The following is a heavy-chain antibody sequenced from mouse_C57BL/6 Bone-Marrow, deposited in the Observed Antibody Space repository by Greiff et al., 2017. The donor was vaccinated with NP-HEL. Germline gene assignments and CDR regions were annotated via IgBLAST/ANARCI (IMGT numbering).Heavy chain of an antibody. V-gene: IGHV12-3*01. J-gene: IGHJ1*03. CDR1: GFPITSGYY. Sequence: VQVVESGPGLVKPSQSLFLTCSITGFPITSGYYWIWIRQSPGKPLEWMGYIPHSGETFYNPSLQSPISITRDTSNNQFFLQLNSVTTEDTAMYYCAGDRAKLLGLRRFHWYFDVWGTGTTVTVSS. D-gene: IGHD2-4*01. CDR3: AGDRAKLLGLRRFHWYFDV. CDR2: IPHSGET.